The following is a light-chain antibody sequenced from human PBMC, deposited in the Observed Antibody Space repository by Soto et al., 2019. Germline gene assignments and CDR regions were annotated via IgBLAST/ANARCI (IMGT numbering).Light chain of an antibody. J-gene: IGKJ1*01. Sequence: EVVLTQSPGTLSLSPGERATLSCRASQNIRGNELAWYQQKPGQAPRLLIYRGSSRATGIPDRFSGRGSGTDFPLTLSSLEPADVAVYYCQDYGTSAPWTFGQGTKVEIK. CDR2: RGS. CDR3: QDYGTSAPWT. V-gene: IGKV3-20*01. CDR1: QNIRGNE.